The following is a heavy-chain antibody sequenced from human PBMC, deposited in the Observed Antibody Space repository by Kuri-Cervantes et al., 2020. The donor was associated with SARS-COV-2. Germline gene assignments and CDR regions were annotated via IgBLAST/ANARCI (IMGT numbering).Heavy chain of an antibody. D-gene: IGHD2/OR15-2a*01. V-gene: IGHV3-21*04. J-gene: IGHJ6*02. CDR1: GFTFSSYS. CDR2: ISSSSSYI. CDR3: ARDVSLPPYYYGMDV. Sequence: GGSLRLSCAASGFTFSSYSMNWVRQAPGKGLEWVSSISSSSSYIYYADSVKGRFTISRDNAKNSLYLQMNSLRAEDTALYHCARDVSLPPYYYGMDVWGQGTTVTVSS.